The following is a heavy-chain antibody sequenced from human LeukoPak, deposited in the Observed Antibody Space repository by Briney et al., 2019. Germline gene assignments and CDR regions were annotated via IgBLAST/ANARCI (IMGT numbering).Heavy chain of an antibody. J-gene: IGHJ6*04. D-gene: IGHD4-23*01. CDR2: IYSGGST. Sequence: GGSLRLSCAASGFTVSSNYMSWVRQAPGKGLEWVSVIYSGGSTYYADFVKGRFTISRDNSKNTLYLQMNSLRAEDTAVYYCARVNSERRNYYGMDVWGKGTTVTVSS. CDR3: ARVNSERRNYYGMDV. V-gene: IGHV3-53*01. CDR1: GFTVSSNY.